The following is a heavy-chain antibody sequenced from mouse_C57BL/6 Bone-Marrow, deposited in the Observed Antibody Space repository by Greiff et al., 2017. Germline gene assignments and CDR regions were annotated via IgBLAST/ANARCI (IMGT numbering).Heavy chain of an antibody. D-gene: IGHD1-1*01. Sequence: QVQLQQPGAELVKPGASVKLSCKASGYTFTSYWMHWVKQRPGQGLEWIGMIHPNSGSTNYHEKFKSKATLTVDKSSSTAYMQLSSLTSEDSAVYYCAIYYGSSYWYFDVWGTGTTVTVSS. CDR2: IHPNSGST. CDR1: GYTFTSYW. J-gene: IGHJ1*03. CDR3: AIYYGSSYWYFDV. V-gene: IGHV1-64*01.